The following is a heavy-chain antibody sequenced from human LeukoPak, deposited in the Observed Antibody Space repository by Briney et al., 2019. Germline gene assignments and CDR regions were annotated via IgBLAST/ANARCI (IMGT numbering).Heavy chain of an antibody. V-gene: IGHV4-38-2*02. CDR1: GYSISSGYY. D-gene: IGHD3-22*01. CDR2: IYHSGST. Sequence: SETLSLTCTVAGYSISSGYYWGWIRQPSGKGLEWIGSIYHSGSTYYNPSLKSRVTISVDTSKNPFSLKLSSVTAADTAVYYCARAKISYYDSSCYYFDYWGQGTLVTVSS. CDR3: ARAKISYYDSSCYYFDY. J-gene: IGHJ4*02.